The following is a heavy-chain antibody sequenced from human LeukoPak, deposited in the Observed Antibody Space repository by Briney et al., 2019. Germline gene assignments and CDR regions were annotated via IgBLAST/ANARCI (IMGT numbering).Heavy chain of an antibody. CDR1: GFTFSSYS. Sequence: GGSLRLSCAASGFTFSSYSMNWVRQAPGKGLEWVSSISSSSYIYYADSVKGRFTFSRDNAKNSLYLQMNSLRDEDTAVYYCARENYYDSSGYYYPDAFDIWGQGTMVTVSS. CDR2: ISSSSYI. CDR3: ARENYYDSSGYYYPDAFDI. V-gene: IGHV3-21*01. J-gene: IGHJ3*02. D-gene: IGHD3-22*01.